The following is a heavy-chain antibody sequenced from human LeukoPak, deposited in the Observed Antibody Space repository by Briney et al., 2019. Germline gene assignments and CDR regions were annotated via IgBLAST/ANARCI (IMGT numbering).Heavy chain of an antibody. Sequence: PGGSQRPSCAASGFTVSSSYMSWVRQAPGKGLEWVSVIYRGGSTYYADSVKGRCPISRDNSKNTLYLQINSLRAEDTAVYYCARGWHGYGGLNEAFDIWGQGT. D-gene: IGHD4-23*01. CDR1: GFTVSSSY. J-gene: IGHJ3*02. V-gene: IGHV3-53*01. CDR3: ARGWHGYGGLNEAFDI. CDR2: IYRGGST.